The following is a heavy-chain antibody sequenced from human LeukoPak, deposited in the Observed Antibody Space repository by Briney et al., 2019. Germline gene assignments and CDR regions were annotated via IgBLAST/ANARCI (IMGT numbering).Heavy chain of an antibody. J-gene: IGHJ5*02. CDR1: GFTFGDYA. V-gene: IGHV3-49*04. CDR3: TRTGTTETTIWFDP. CDR2: IRSKAYGGTT. Sequence: PGRSLRLSCTASGFTFGDYAMSWVRQAPGKGLEWVGFIRSKAYGGTTEYAASVKGRFTISRDDSKSIAYLQMNSLKTEDTAVYYCTRTGTTETTIWFDPWGQGTLVTVSS. D-gene: IGHD1-1*01.